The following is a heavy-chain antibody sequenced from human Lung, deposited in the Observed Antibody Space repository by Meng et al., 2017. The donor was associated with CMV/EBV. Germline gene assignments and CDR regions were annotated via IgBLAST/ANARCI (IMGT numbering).Heavy chain of an antibody. Sequence: QVMLVQSGSEVEKPWAAGKVCCKASGYTFSTYSIYWVRQAHGRGLEWMGWISTNTGTPTYTQGFTGRFVFSLDTSVSTAYLQISSLKAEDTDVYYCARGGNFDPWGQGTLVTVSS. V-gene: IGHV7-4-1*02. J-gene: IGHJ5*02. CDR2: ISTNTGTP. D-gene: IGHD2/OR15-2a*01. CDR3: ARGGNFDP. CDR1: GYTFSTYS.